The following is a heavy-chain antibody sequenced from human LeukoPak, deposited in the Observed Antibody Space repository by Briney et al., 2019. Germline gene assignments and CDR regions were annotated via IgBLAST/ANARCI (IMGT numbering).Heavy chain of an antibody. V-gene: IGHV3-23*01. J-gene: IGHJ6*03. CDR3: AKEDSSGYMDV. CDR1: GFTFSTYG. Sequence: GGSLRLSCAASGFTFSTYGMSWVRQAPGKGLEWVSAISDSGAYTYYADSVKGRFTISRDNSKNTLYLQMNSLRAEDTAVYYCAKEDSSGYMDVWGKGTTVTISS. CDR2: ISDSGAYT. D-gene: IGHD3-22*01.